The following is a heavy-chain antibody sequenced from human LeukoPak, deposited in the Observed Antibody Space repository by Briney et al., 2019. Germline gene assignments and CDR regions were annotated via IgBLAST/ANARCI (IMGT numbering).Heavy chain of an antibody. V-gene: IGHV4-61*02. CDR2: IYTSGST. D-gene: IGHD3-10*01. CDR1: GGSISSGSYY. CDR3: ARYGLGTYSLDH. J-gene: IGHJ4*02. Sequence: SETLSLTCTVSGGSISSGSYYWSWIRQPAGKGLEWIGRIYTSGSTNYNPSLKSRVTILVDTSKNHFSLKLSSVTAADTAVYYCARYGLGTYSLDHWGQGTLVTVSS.